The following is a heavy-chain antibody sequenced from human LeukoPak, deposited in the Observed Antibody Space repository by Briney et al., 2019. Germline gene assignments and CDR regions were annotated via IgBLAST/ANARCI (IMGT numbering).Heavy chain of an antibody. J-gene: IGHJ4*02. CDR2: TYYRSKWYN. Sequence: SQTLSLTCAISGDSVSSNSAAWNWIRQSPSRGLEWLGRTYYRSKWYNDYAVSVKSRITLNPDTSKNPFSLQLNSVTPEDTAVYSCARSERDIRGGSCDYWGQGTLVPVSS. CDR1: GDSVSSNSAA. D-gene: IGHD1-14*01. CDR3: ARSERDIRGGSCDY. V-gene: IGHV6-1*01.